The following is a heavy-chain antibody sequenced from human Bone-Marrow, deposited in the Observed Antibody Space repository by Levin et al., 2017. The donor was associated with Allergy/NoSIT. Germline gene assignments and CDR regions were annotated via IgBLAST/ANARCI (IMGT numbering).Heavy chain of an antibody. V-gene: IGHV1-46*01. Sequence: GASVKVSCKASGYTFTSYYMHWVRQAPGQGLEWMGIINPSGGSTSYAQKFQGRVTMTRDTSTSTAYMELSSLRSEDTAVYYCARVKDDFWSVSHRPRPYYFDYWGQGTLVTVSS. CDR3: ARVKDDFWSVSHRPRPYYFDY. D-gene: IGHD3-3*01. CDR1: GYTFTSYY. CDR2: INPSGGST. J-gene: IGHJ4*02.